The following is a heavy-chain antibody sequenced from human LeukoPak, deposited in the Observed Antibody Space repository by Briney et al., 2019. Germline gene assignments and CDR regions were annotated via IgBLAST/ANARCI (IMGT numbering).Heavy chain of an antibody. CDR3: ARGRGWVDH. Sequence: HPGGSLRLSCAASGFTFTAYAMSWFRQTPEKGLEWVANIHDDGIVTHYVDSVKGRFTISRDNARNSVNLQLNSLRVEDTALYYCARGRGWVDHWGQGTLVTVSS. CDR1: GFTFTAYA. D-gene: IGHD3-16*01. V-gene: IGHV3-7*01. J-gene: IGHJ4*02. CDR2: IHDDGIVT.